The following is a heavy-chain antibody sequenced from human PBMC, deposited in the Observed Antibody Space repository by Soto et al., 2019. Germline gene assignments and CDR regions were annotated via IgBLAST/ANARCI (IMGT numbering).Heavy chain of an antibody. CDR2: IIPIFGTA. J-gene: IGHJ4*02. V-gene: IGHV1-69*12. CDR3: ARGPTYYDFWSGYDRFDY. CDR1: GGTFSSYA. Sequence: QVQLVQSGAEVKKPGSSVKVSCKASGGTFSSYAISWVRQAPGQGLEWMGGIIPIFGTANYAQKFQGRVTITADESTSTAYMELSSLRSEDTAVYYCARGPTYYDFWSGYDRFDYWGQGTLVTVSS. D-gene: IGHD3-3*01.